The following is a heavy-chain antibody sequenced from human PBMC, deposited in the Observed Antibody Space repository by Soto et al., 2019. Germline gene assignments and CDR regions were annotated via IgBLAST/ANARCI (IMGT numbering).Heavy chain of an antibody. CDR3: AGPIVLVPAAHYCYGMDV. Sequence: ASVKVSCKASGYTFTSYYMHWVRQAPGQGLEWMGIINPSGGSTSYAQKFQGRVTMTRDTSTSTVYMELSSLRSEDTAVYYCAGPIVLVPAAHYCYGMDVWGQGTTVTVSS. J-gene: IGHJ6*02. CDR2: INPSGGST. D-gene: IGHD2-2*01. CDR1: GYTFTSYY. V-gene: IGHV1-46*01.